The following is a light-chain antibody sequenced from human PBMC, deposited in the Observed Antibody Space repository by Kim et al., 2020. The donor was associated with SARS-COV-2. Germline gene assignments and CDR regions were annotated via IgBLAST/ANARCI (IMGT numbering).Light chain of an antibody. Sequence: EIVLTQSPGTLSLSPGKRATLSCRVSQFITSSYLAWFQQRPGQAPRLLIYGASSRSTGIPDRFSGSGSGTSFTLTISSLETEDFAVYYCQKYGSLEMTFGQGTRLGIK. CDR2: GAS. J-gene: IGKJ5*01. CDR1: QFITSSY. CDR3: QKYGSLEMT. V-gene: IGKV3-20*01.